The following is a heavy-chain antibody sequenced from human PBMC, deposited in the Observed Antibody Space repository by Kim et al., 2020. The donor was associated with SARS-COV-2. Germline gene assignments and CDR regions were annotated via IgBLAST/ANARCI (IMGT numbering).Heavy chain of an antibody. Sequence: SETLSLTCTVSGGSISSGGYYWSWIRQHPGKGLEWIGYIYYSGSTYYNPPLKSRVTISVDTSKNQFSLKLSSVTAADTAVYYCATVKVLLWFGELFLYGMDVWGQGTTVTVSS. V-gene: IGHV4-31*03. CDR2: IYYSGST. CDR3: ATVKVLLWFGELFLYGMDV. D-gene: IGHD3-10*01. CDR1: GGSISSGGYY. J-gene: IGHJ6*02.